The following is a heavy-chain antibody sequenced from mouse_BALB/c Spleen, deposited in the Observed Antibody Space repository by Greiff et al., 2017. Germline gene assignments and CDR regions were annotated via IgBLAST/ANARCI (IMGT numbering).Heavy chain of an antibody. Sequence: EVHLVESGGGLVPPGGSRTLSCAASGFSFSSFGMHWVRQAPEKGLEWVAYISSGSSTIYYADTVKGRFTISRDNPKNTLFLQMTSLRSEDTAMYYCARKRITTDAMDYWGQGTSVTVSS. CDR1: GFSFSSFG. J-gene: IGHJ4*01. CDR3: ARKRITTDAMDY. V-gene: IGHV5-17*02. D-gene: IGHD1-1*01. CDR2: ISSGSSTI.